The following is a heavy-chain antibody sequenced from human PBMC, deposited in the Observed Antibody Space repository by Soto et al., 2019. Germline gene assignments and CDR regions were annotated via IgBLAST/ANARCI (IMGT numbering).Heavy chain of an antibody. CDR1: GFTFSSYS. V-gene: IGHV3-21*01. Sequence: EVQLVESGGGLVKPGGSLRLSCAASGFTFSSYSMNWVRQAPGKGLEWVSSISSSSSYIYYADSVKGRFTISRDNAKNSLYLQMNSLRAEDTAVYLCARSKFGERAFDIWGQGTMVTVSS. CDR3: ARSKFGERAFDI. CDR2: ISSSSSYI. D-gene: IGHD3-10*02. J-gene: IGHJ3*02.